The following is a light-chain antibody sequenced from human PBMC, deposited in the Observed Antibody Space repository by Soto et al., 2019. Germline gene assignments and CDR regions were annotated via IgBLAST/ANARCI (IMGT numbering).Light chain of an antibody. CDR3: QQRSNWPLS. J-gene: IGKJ5*01. CDR1: RSVSXY. Sequence: EIVLTQSPATLSLSPGERATLSCRASRSVSXYLAWXXXXXGXAXXXLXXXAXXRXTGIPGRFSGSGSGTDFTLTISSLEPEDFAVYYCQQRSNWPLSFGQGTRLEIK. V-gene: IGKV3-11*01. CDR2: XAX.